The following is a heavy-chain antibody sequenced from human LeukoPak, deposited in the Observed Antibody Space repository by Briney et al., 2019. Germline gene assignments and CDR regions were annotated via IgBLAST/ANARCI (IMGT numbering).Heavy chain of an antibody. CDR2: ISGSSGDT. V-gene: IGHV3-23*01. D-gene: IGHD2-2*01. CDR1: GFTFRDAW. J-gene: IGHJ4*02. CDR3: AKDPSNGRPHYFDY. Sequence: PGGSLKLSCAASGFTFRDAWMSWVRQAPGKGLEWVSGISGSSGDTYYADSVKGRFSISRDNSKNTLYLQMNSLRAEDTAVYYCAKDPSNGRPHYFDYWGQGTLVTVSS.